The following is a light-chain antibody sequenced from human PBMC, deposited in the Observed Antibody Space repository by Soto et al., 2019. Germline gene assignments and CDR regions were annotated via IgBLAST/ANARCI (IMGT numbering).Light chain of an antibody. CDR3: QQYGSSPPYT. CDR1: QSVTSGN. J-gene: IGKJ2*01. CDR2: AAS. V-gene: IGKV3-20*01. Sequence: EIVLTQSPGTLSLSSGERATLSCRASQSVTSGNLAWYQQKPGQAPRLLIYAASSRATNIPDRFSGSGSGTDFTLTISRLEPEDFAVYYCQQYGSSPPYTFGQGTKLEIK.